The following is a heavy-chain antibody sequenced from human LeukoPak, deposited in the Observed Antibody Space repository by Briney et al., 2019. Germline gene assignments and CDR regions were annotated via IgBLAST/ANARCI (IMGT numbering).Heavy chain of an antibody. CDR2: MNPNSGNT. CDR3: ASRGGNFYDSSGYPLGY. Sequence: GASVKVSCKASGYTFTSYDISWVRQATGQGLEWMGWMNPNSGNTGYAQKFQGRVTMTRNTSISTAYMELSSLRSEDTAVYYCASRGGNFYDSSGYPLGYWGQGTLVTVSS. CDR1: GYTFTSYD. D-gene: IGHD3-22*01. J-gene: IGHJ4*02. V-gene: IGHV1-8*01.